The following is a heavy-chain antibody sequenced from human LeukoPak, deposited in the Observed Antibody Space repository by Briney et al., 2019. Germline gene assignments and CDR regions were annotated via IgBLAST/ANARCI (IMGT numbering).Heavy chain of an antibody. CDR1: GFTFSNYN. CDR3: AKDRSSSWALDY. D-gene: IGHD6-13*01. J-gene: IGHJ4*02. V-gene: IGHV3-30*18. CDR2: MSYDRSNK. Sequence: GGSLRLSRAASGFTFSNYNMHWVRQAPGKGLEWVAVMSYDRSNKYYVDYVKGRFTISRDNSKNTLYLQMNSLRAEDTAVYYCAKDRSSSWALDYWGQGTLVTVSS.